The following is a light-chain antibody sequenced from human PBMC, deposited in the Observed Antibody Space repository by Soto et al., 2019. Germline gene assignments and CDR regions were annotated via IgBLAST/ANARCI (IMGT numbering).Light chain of an antibody. CDR2: RVS. CDR3: LQVTHWPHT. CDR1: QGLVHSDGSTY. V-gene: IGKV2-30*02. J-gene: IGKJ2*01. Sequence: DVVMTQSPLSLPVTLGQPASISCRSSQGLVHSDGSTYLNWYHQRPGQPPRRLIYRVSDRDSGVPDRFSGSGSGTDFTLEISRVQAEDIGVYYCLQVTHWPHTFGQRTKLEIK.